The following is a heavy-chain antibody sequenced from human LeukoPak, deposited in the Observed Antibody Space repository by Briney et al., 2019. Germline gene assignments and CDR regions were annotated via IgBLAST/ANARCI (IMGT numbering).Heavy chain of an antibody. CDR1: GGSISSSSYY. D-gene: IGHD3-22*01. CDR3: ARARGIKGFLGNYYDSSGPKPRGSPHDAFDI. Sequence: PSETLSLTCTVSGGSISSSSYYWGWIRQPPGKGLEWIGSIYYSGSTYYNPSLKSRVTISVDTSKNQFSLKLSSVTAADTAVYYCARARGIKGFLGNYYDSSGPKPRGSPHDAFDIWGQGTMVTVSS. J-gene: IGHJ3*02. CDR2: IYYSGST. V-gene: IGHV4-39*07.